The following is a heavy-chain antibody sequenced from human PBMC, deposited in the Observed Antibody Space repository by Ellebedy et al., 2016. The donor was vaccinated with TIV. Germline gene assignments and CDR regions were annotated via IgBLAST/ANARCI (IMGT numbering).Heavy chain of an antibody. V-gene: IGHV5-51*01. J-gene: IGHJ6*02. CDR2: IYPGDSDT. CDR1: GYSFTNYW. D-gene: IGHD3-10*02. CDR3: ARRGTMFRRNYYGMDV. Sequence: GESLKIPXEGSGYSFTNYWIAWVRQMPGKGLEWMGIIYPGDSDTRYGPSFQGQVTISADKSISTAYLQWSGLKASDTAIYYCARRGTMFRRNYYGMDVWGQGTTVIVSS.